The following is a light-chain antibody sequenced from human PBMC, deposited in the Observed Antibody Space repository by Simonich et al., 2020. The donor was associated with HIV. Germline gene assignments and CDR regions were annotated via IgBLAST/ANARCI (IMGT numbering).Light chain of an antibody. CDR3: QQYNNWPPFT. J-gene: IGKJ3*01. V-gene: IGKV3-11*01. CDR1: QSVSSY. Sequence: EIVLTQSPATLSLSPGERATLSCRASQSVSSYLAWYQQKPGQAPRLLIYDASNRATGIPARFSVSGSGTDFTLTISSLEPEDFAVYYCQQYNNWPPFTFGPGTKVDIK. CDR2: DAS.